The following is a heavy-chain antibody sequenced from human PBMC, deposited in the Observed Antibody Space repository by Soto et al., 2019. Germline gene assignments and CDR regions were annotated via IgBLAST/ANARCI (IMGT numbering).Heavy chain of an antibody. Sequence: QVQLVQSGAEVKKPGASVKVSCKASGYTFTSYGISWVRQAPGQGLEWMGWLSTYNGNTNYAQKLQGRVTMTTDTATSTVYMGLRSLRSDDTAVYYCAKEGGVGVFSFDYWGQGARVTVSS. V-gene: IGHV1-18*01. CDR1: GYTFTSYG. CDR3: AKEGGVGVFSFDY. D-gene: IGHD3-10*01. J-gene: IGHJ4*02. CDR2: LSTYNGNT.